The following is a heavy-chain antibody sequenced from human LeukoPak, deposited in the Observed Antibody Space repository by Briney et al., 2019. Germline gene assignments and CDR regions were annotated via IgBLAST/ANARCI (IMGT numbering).Heavy chain of an antibody. J-gene: IGHJ4*02. CDR3: ARSEYYDFWSGHFDY. D-gene: IGHD3-3*01. CDR2: IYYSGST. V-gene: IGHV4-59*01. Sequence: SETLSLTCTVSGGSISSYYWSWIRQPPGKGLEWIGYIYYSGSTNYNPSLKSRVTISVDTSKNQFSLKLSSVTAADTAVYYCARSEYYDFWSGHFDYWGQGTLVTVSS. CDR1: GGSISSYY.